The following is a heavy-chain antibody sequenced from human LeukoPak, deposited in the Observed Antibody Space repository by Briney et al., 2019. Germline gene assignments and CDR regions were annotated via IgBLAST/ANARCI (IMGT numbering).Heavy chain of an antibody. CDR1: GGSISSYY. CDR3: ARGTVPITMVRGVSGWFDP. J-gene: IGHJ5*02. CDR2: IYYSGST. Sequence: SETLSLTCTVSGGSISSYYWSWLRQPPGKGLEWIGYIYYSGSTNYNPSLKSRVTISVDTSKNQFSLKLSSVTAADTAVYYCARGTVPITMVRGVSGWFDPWGQGTLVTVSS. V-gene: IGHV4-59*01. D-gene: IGHD3-10*01.